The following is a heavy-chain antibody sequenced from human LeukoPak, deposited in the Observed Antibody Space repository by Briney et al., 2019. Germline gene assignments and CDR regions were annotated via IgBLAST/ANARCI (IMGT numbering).Heavy chain of an antibody. CDR2: INHSGST. CDR3: ARGGGSSSKYYYYYYGMDV. D-gene: IGHD6-13*01. J-gene: IGHJ6*02. CDR1: GGSFSGYY. Sequence: SETLSLTCAVYGGSFSGYYWSWIRQPPGKGLEWIGEINHSGSTNYNPSLKSRVTISVDTSKNQFSLKLSSVTAADTAVYYCARGGGSSSKYYYYYYGMDVWGQGTTVTVSS. V-gene: IGHV4-34*01.